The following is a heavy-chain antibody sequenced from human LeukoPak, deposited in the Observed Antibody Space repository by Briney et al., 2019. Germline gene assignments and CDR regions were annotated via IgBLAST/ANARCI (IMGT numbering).Heavy chain of an antibody. CDR2: IYPGDSDT. J-gene: IGHJ4*02. V-gene: IGHV5-51*01. CDR1: GYSFTSYW. D-gene: IGHD3-10*01. Sequence: GESLKISCKGSGYSFTSYWIGWVRQMPGKGLEWMGIIYPGDSDTRYSPSFQGQVTISADKSISTAYLQWSSLKASDTAMYYCARLPRAYYYGSGSFYCDYWGQGTLVTVSS. CDR3: ARLPRAYYYGSGSFYCDY.